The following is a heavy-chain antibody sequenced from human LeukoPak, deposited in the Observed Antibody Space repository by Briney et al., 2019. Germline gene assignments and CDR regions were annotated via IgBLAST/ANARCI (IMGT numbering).Heavy chain of an antibody. D-gene: IGHD6-19*01. V-gene: IGHV1-8*03. CDR3: ARGAPRLYDAFDI. J-gene: IGHJ3*02. CDR1: GYTFTSYD. Sequence: ASVKVSCTASGYTFTSYDINWVRQATGQGLEWMGWMNPNSGNTGYAQKFQGRVTITRNTSISTAYMELSSLRSEDTAVYYCARGAPRLYDAFDIWGQGTMVTVSS. CDR2: MNPNSGNT.